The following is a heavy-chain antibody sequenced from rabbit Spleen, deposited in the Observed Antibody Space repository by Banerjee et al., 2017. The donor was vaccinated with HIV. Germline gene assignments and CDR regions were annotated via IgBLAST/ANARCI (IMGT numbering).Heavy chain of an antibody. V-gene: IGHV1S7*01. D-gene: IGHD8-1*01. CDR1: GFGFSSYY. CDR2: IDPVFGST. Sequence: QLKESGGGLVQPGGSLKLSCKASGFGFSSYYMNWFRQAPGKGLEWIGYIDPVFGSTYYATWVNGRFPISSHNAQNTLYLQLNSLTAADTATYFCARDGAGGSYFNLWGQGTLVTVS. CDR3: ARDGAGGSYFNL. J-gene: IGHJ4*01.